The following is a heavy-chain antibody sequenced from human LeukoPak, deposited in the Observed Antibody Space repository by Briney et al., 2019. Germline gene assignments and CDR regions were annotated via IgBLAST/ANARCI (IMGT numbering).Heavy chain of an antibody. D-gene: IGHD3-10*01. CDR1: SGSITNYY. Sequence: SETLSLTCTVSSGSITNYYWSWIRQPPGKGLEWIGFFYYSGNTNYNPSLKSRVTISVDTSKNQFSLKLSSNCARGALLWFGDRMEYYFDYWGQGTLLTVSS. CDR2: FYYSGNT. CDR3: DRMEYYFDY. J-gene: IGHJ4*02. V-gene: IGHV4-59*01.